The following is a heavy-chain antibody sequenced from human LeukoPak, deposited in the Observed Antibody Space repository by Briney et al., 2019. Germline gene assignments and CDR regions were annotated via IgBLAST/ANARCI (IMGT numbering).Heavy chain of an antibody. J-gene: IGHJ4*02. V-gene: IGHV3-7*01. D-gene: IGHD2-15*01. Sequence: GGSLRLSCAASGFTFSVYSMNWVRQAPGKGLEWVANIKQDGSEKNYVDSVKGRFTISRDNAKNSLYLQMNSLRAEDTAVYYCARPYCSGGSCYSGIANWGQGTLVTVSS. CDR3: ARPYCSGGSCYSGIAN. CDR2: IKQDGSEK. CDR1: GFTFSVYS.